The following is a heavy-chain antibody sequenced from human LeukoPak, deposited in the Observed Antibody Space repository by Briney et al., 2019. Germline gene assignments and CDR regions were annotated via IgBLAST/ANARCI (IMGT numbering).Heavy chain of an antibody. CDR2: INPSGGST. J-gene: IGHJ6*02. CDR3: ARDHRYSSSPPDPPIYGMDV. V-gene: IGHV1-46*01. Sequence: ASVKVSCKASGYTFTSYYMHWVRQAPGQGLEWMGIINPSGGSTSYAQKFQGRVTMTRDTSTSTVYMELSSLRSEDTALYYCARDHRYSSSPPDPPIYGMDVWGQGTTVTVSS. D-gene: IGHD6-6*01. CDR1: GYTFTSYY.